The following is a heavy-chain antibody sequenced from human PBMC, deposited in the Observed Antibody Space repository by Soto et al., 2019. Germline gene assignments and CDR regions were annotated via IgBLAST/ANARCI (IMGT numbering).Heavy chain of an antibody. V-gene: IGHV4-34*01. CDR1: GGSFSGYY. Sequence: SETLSLTCAVYGGSFSGYYWSWIRPPPGKGLEWIGEINHSGSTNYNPSLRSRVTISVDTSKNQCCLKLRHVTAPDTAVYYWRSPRTPGSSRGWYEADYYCYGMDVCGRGTTVAVSS. D-gene: IGHD6-19*01. CDR3: RSPRTPGSSRGWYEADYYCYGMDV. J-gene: IGHJ6*02. CDR2: INHSGST.